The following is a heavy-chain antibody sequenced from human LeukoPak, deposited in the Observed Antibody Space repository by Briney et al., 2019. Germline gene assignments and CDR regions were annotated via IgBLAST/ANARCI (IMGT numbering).Heavy chain of an antibody. V-gene: IGHV4-30-4*01. CDR2: IYYSGIT. Sequence: SQTLSLTCSVSGGSISRSDYYWSWIRQPPGKGLEWIGYIYYSGITYYNPSLKSRVTISVDTSKNQFSLKLSSVTAADTAVYYCARGGGGSSTATIYWFDSWGQGTLVTVSS. J-gene: IGHJ5*01. D-gene: IGHD4-17*01. CDR1: GGSISRSDYY. CDR3: ARGGGGSSTATIYWFDS.